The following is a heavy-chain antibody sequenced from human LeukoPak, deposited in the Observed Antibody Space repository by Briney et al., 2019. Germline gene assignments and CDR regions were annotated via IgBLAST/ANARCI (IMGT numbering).Heavy chain of an antibody. D-gene: IGHD2-21*02. CDR3: VRAFPYCGGDCQDAGP. CDR1: GFSFSDYA. CDR2: SWSSSYI. V-gene: IGHV3-21*06. Sequence: PGGPQRLSCVSSGFSFSDYAVNWVRKAPGERPEWVSSSWSSSYIYYADSVKGRFTISRDNAKNSLYLQMNNLRAEDAAVYYCVRAFPYCGGDCQDAGPWGQETLVTVS. J-gene: IGHJ5*02.